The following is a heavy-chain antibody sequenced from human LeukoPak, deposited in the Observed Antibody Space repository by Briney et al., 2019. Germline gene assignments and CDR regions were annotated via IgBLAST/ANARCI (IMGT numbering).Heavy chain of an antibody. J-gene: IGHJ5*02. V-gene: IGHV3-23*01. CDR2: LGGSGADI. CDR1: GFTFSSYA. D-gene: IGHD3-22*01. CDR3: AKDSSHYDSGRFDP. Sequence: PGGSLRLSCAASGFTFSSYAMSWVRQAPGKGLEWVSGLGGSGADIFYADSVKGRFTISRDNSKNTLYLQMNSLRAEDTAVYYCAKDSSHYDSGRFDPWGQGTLVTVSS.